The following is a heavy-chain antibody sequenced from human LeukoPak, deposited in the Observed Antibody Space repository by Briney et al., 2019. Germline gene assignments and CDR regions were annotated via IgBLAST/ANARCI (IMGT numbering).Heavy chain of an antibody. V-gene: IGHV3-7*03. D-gene: IGHD3-16*01. CDR2: IKQDGSEK. CDR3: ARDGFGTGSN. Sequence: GGSLRLSCAASGLTFSNYWMDWVRQAPGKGLEWVANIKQDGSEKSYVDSVKGRFIISRDNAKNSLYLQMNTLRADDTAVYYCARDGFGTGSNWGQGTLVAVSS. J-gene: IGHJ4*02. CDR1: GLTFSNYW.